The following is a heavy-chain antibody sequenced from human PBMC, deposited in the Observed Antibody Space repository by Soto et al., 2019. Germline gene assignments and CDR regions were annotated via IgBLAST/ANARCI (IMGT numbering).Heavy chain of an antibody. Sequence: EVQLVESGGGLVQPGGSLRLSCAASGFTVSGHYMSWVRQAPGKGLEWVSVIYSGGSTYYANSVTGRFTISRDISKKTVYLQMTRLRAEDTAVYFCARDRTISDYRSSGALGLWGQGTLVSVSS. D-gene: IGHD6-6*01. V-gene: IGHV3-66*01. CDR2: IYSGGST. CDR3: ARDRTISDYRSSGALGL. J-gene: IGHJ4*02. CDR1: GFTVSGHY.